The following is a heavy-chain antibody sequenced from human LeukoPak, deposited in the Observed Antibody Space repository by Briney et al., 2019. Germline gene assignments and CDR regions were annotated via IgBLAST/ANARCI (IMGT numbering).Heavy chain of an antibody. CDR1: GYSFTSYW. V-gene: IGHV5-51*01. D-gene: IGHD5-18*01. J-gene: IGHJ6*02. CDR2: IYPGDSDT. Sequence: GESLKISCKGSGYSFTSYWIGWVRQMPGKGLEWMGIIYPGDSDTRYSPSFQGQVTISADKSISTAYLQWSSLKASDTAMYYCARSRKIDTAMVDYYYHGMDVWGQGTTVTVSS. CDR3: ARSRKIDTAMVDYYYHGMDV.